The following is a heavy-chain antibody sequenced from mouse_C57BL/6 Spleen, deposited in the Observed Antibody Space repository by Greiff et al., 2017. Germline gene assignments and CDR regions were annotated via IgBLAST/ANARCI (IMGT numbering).Heavy chain of an antibody. CDR1: GYTFTSYW. CDR3: ARSDFYDGFWYFEV. D-gene: IGHD2-1*01. V-gene: IGHV1-61*01. J-gene: IGHJ1*03. CDR2: IYPSDSET. Sequence: QVQLQQPGAELVRPGSSVKLSCKASGYTFTSYWMDWVKQRPGQGLEWIGNIYPSDSETHYNQKFKDKATLTVDKSSSTAYMQLSSLTCEDSAVYYCARSDFYDGFWYFEVWGTGTTVTVSS.